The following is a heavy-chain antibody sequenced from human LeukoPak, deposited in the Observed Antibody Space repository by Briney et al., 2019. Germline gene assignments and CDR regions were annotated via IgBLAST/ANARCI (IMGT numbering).Heavy chain of an antibody. D-gene: IGHD2-15*01. CDR2: VYTTGST. Sequence: SPSETLSLTCTVSGGSISSGSYYWSWIRQPAEKGLEWIGRVYTTGSTNYNPSLKSRVTISVDTSKNQFSLKLSSVTAADTAVYYCARGGYCSGGSCYRSYYYYYMDVWGKGTTVTVSS. CDR1: GGSISSGSYY. J-gene: IGHJ6*03. V-gene: IGHV4-61*02. CDR3: ARGGYCSGGSCYRSYYYYYMDV.